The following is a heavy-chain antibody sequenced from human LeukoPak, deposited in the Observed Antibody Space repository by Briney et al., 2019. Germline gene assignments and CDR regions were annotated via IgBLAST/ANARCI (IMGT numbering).Heavy chain of an antibody. J-gene: IGHJ6*02. D-gene: IGHD3-9*01. CDR2: IKQDGSEK. CDR3: ARDLRYLDWFYYYYGMDV. Sequence: PGGSLRLSCAASGFTFSSYWMSWVRQAPGKGLEWVANIKQDGSEKYYVDSVKGRFTISRDNAKNSLYLQMNSLRAADTAVYYCARDLRYLDWFYYYYGMDVWGQGTTVTVSS. CDR1: GFTFSSYW. V-gene: IGHV3-7*03.